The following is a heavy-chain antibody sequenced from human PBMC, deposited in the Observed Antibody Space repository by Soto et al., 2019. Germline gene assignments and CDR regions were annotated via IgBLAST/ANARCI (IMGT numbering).Heavy chain of an antibody. CDR1: GYTFTGYY. D-gene: IGHD4-17*01. V-gene: IGHV1-2*04. Sequence: QVQLVQSGAEVKKPGASVKVSCKASGYTFTGYYMHWVRQAPGQGLEWRGWINPNSGGTNYAQNFQGWVTMTRDTSISTAYMELSRLRSDDTAVYYCARDRGTLTTADPYYYYGMDVWGQGTTVTVSS. CDR3: ARDRGTLTTADPYYYYGMDV. CDR2: INPNSGGT. J-gene: IGHJ6*02.